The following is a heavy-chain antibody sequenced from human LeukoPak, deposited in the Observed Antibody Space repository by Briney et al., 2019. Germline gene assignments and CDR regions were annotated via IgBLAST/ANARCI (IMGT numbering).Heavy chain of an antibody. Sequence: GGSLRLSCAASGFTVSSNYMSWVRQAPGKGLEWVSVIYSGGSTYYADSVKGRFTISRDNSKNTLYLQMNSLRAEDTAVYYCARSPLLVTAPFDYWGQGTLVTVSS. D-gene: IGHD2-21*02. CDR3: ARSPLLVTAPFDY. J-gene: IGHJ4*02. V-gene: IGHV3-53*01. CDR1: GFTVSSNY. CDR2: IYSGGST.